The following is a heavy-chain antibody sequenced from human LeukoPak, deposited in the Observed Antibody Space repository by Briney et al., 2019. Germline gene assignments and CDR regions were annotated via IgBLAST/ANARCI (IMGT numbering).Heavy chain of an antibody. V-gene: IGHV3-23*01. CDR2: IVTSDGST. CDR3: ASPSRRDVVDTAMADYYYYYMDV. D-gene: IGHD5-18*01. J-gene: IGHJ6*03. CDR1: GFTFSNYA. Sequence: GGSLRLSCAASGFTFSNYALSWVRQAPGQGLQWVSAIVTSDGSTYYADSVKGRFTISRDISKNTLYLQMNSLRADDTAVYYCASPSRRDVVDTAMADYYYYYMDVWGKGTTVTISS.